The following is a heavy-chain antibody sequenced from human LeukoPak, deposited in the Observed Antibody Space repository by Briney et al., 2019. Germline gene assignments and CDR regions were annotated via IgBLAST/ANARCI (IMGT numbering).Heavy chain of an antibody. CDR3: ARTPNVEMATSYYFDY. D-gene: IGHD5-24*01. CDR2: IIPIFDTG. CDR1: GYTFSSYA. V-gene: IGHV1-69*13. Sequence: GASVKVSCKASGYTFSSYAISWVRQAPGQGLEWMGGIIPIFDTGNYAQKFQGRLTITADESTSTAYMELSSLRSEDTAVYYCARTPNVEMATSYYFDYWGQGTLVTVSS. J-gene: IGHJ4*02.